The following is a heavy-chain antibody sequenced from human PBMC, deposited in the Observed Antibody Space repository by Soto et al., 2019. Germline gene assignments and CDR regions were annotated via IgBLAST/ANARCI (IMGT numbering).Heavy chain of an antibody. CDR1: AGSISNYY. J-gene: IGHJ4*02. Sequence: PSETLSLTCTVSAGSISNYYWSWIRQPPGKGLEWIGYIYYSGRTNYNPSLKSRVTISVDTSKNQFSLKLSSVTAADTAVYYCARHDLSRSRSRDYWGPGTLVTVSS. V-gene: IGHV4-59*08. D-gene: IGHD6-19*01. CDR3: ARHDLSRSRSRDY. CDR2: IYYSGRT.